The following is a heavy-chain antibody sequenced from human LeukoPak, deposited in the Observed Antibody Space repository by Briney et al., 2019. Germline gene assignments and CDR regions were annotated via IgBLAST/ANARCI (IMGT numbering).Heavy chain of an antibody. J-gene: IGHJ4*02. CDR1: GYSISSGYY. CDR3: ARLNVVVAATFDY. Sequence: SETLSLTCSVSGYSISSGYYWGWIRQPPGRGLEWIGSIYYTGGTLYNPSLKSRVSMSVDTSTNQFSLKLTSVTAADTAVYSCARLNVVVAATFDYWGQGTLVTVSS. D-gene: IGHD2-15*01. V-gene: IGHV4-38-2*02. CDR2: IYYTGGT.